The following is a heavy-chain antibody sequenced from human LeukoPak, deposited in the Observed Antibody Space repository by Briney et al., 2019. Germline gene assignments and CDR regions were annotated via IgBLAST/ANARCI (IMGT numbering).Heavy chain of an antibody. CDR1: GGSFSGYY. CDR3: VKYSSSWYGAYFDY. J-gene: IGHJ4*02. V-gene: IGHV4-59*01. D-gene: IGHD6-13*01. Sequence: SETLSLICAVYGGSFSGYYWSWIRQPPGKGLEWIGYIYYSGSTNYNPSLKSRVTISVDTSKNQFSLKLSSVTAADTAVYYCVKYSSSWYGAYFDYWGQGTLVTVSS. CDR2: IYYSGST.